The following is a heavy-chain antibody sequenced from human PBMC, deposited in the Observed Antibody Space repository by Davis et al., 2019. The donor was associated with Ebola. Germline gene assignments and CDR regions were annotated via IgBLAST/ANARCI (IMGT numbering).Heavy chain of an antibody. CDR2: INHSGST. CDR3: ARAGRVTTVVTHYFDY. Sequence: PSETLSLTCAVYGGSFSGYYRSWIRQPPGKGLEWIGEINHSGSTNYNPSLKSRVTISVDTSKNQFSLKLSSVTAADTAVYYCARAGRVTTVVTHYFDYWGQGTLVTVSS. J-gene: IGHJ4*02. D-gene: IGHD4-23*01. CDR1: GGSFSGYY. V-gene: IGHV4-34*01.